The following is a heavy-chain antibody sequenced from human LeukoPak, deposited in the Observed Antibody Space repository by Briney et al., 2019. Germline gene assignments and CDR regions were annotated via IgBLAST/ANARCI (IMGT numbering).Heavy chain of an antibody. J-gene: IGHJ5*02. CDR2: INPNSGGT. CDR1: GGTFSSYA. Sequence: ASVKVSCKASGGTFSSYAISWVRQAPGQGLEWMGWINPNSGGTNYAQKFQGRVTMTRDTSISTAYMELSRLRSDDTAVYYCARAGGGVVVPAAHRWFDPWGQGTLVTVSS. D-gene: IGHD2-2*01. V-gene: IGHV1-2*02. CDR3: ARAGGGVVVPAAHRWFDP.